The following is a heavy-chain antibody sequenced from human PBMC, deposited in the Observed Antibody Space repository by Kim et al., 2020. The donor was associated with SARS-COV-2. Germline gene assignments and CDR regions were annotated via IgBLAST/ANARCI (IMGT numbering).Heavy chain of an antibody. J-gene: IGHJ4*02. Sequence: TYYADSVKGRFTISRDNSKNTLYVQMNSLRVEDTAVYYCAKSMYKAGLDSWGQGTLVTVSS. CDR2: T. V-gene: IGHV3-23*01. CDR3: AKSMYKAGLDS. D-gene: IGHD1-1*01.